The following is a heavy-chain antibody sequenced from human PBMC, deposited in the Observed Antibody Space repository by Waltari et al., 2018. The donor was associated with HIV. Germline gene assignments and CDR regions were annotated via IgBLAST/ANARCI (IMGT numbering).Heavy chain of an antibody. D-gene: IGHD3-22*01. Sequence: EVQLVESGGGLVKPGGSLRLSCAASGITFRNAWMSWVRQATGKGLEWVGRIKSGAEGGTTDYAAAVKGRFTISRDDSKHTLYLQMDSLKTEDTAVYYCTTLWYSYDSTDYWGQGTLVTVSS. V-gene: IGHV3-15*01. CDR3: TTLWYSYDSTDY. CDR1: GITFRNAW. CDR2: IKSGAEGGTT. J-gene: IGHJ4*02.